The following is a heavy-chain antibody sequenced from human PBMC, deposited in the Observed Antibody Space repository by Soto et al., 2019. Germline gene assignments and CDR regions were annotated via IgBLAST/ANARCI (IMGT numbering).Heavy chain of an antibody. Sequence: PGGSLRLSCTASGFTFGDYAMSWFRQAPGKGLEWVGFIRSKAYGGTTEYAASVKGRFTISRDDSKSIAYLQMNSLKTEDTAVYYCTREGIGVGELSLFGRPYYYYMDVWGKGTTVTVSS. CDR2: IRSKAYGGTT. D-gene: IGHD3-16*02. CDR3: TREGIGVGELSLFGRPYYYYMDV. V-gene: IGHV3-49*03. J-gene: IGHJ6*03. CDR1: GFTFGDYA.